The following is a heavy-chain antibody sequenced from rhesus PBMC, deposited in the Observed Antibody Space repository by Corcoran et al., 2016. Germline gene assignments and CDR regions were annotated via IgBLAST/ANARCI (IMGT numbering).Heavy chain of an antibody. J-gene: IGHJ4*01. CDR2: IYGGSGRT. CDR3: ARRLATVTLSYFDY. V-gene: IGHV4S7*01. Sequence: QVQLQESGPGLVKSSETLSLTCAVSGGSISSSNWWSWIRQSPGKGLEWIGYIYGGSGRTSYTPSLKSRVTISPDTSKNQFSRKLSSVTAADTAVYYCARRLATVTLSYFDYWGQGVLVTVSS. CDR1: GGSISSSNW. D-gene: IGHD5-36*02.